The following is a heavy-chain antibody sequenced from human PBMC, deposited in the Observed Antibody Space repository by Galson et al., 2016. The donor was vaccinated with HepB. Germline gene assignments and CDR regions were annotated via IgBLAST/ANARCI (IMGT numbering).Heavy chain of an antibody. CDR1: GHSLTRHY. CDR3: AREAAPAAFDI. D-gene: IGHD6-25*01. J-gene: IGHJ3*02. CDR2: IVPSGGGT. Sequence: SVKVSCKESGHSLTRHYLHWVRQAPGQGLEWMGIIVPSGGGTNYAQKFQGRVTMTRDTSTSTVYMELSSLRSEDTAVYYCAREAAPAAFDIWGQGTMVTVSS. V-gene: IGHV1-46*01.